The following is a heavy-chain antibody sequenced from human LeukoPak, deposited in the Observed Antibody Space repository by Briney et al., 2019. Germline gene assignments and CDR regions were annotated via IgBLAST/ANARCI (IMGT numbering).Heavy chain of an antibody. V-gene: IGHV4-34*01. Sequence: SETLSLTCAVYGGSFSGYYWSWIRQPPGKGLEWIGEINHSGSTNYNPSLKSRVTISVDTSKNQFSLKLSSVTAADTAVYYCARIPAKKYSGSACSRYFDYWGQGTLVTVSS. CDR1: GGSFSGYY. CDR3: ARIPAKKYSGSACSRYFDY. CDR2: INHSGST. J-gene: IGHJ4*02. D-gene: IGHD1-26*01.